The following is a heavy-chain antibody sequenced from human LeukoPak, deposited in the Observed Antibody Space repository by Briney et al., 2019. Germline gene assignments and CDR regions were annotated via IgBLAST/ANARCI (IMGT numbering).Heavy chain of an antibody. CDR3: ARVRFLEWFFDAFDI. D-gene: IGHD3-3*01. CDR1: GYTFTGYY. Sequence: ASVKVSCKASGYTFTGYYMHWVRQAPGQGLEGMGWINPNSGGTNYAQKFQCRVTMTRDKSISPAYTGLSRLTCDDAAEYYCARVRFLEWFFDAFDIWGQGTMVTVSS. CDR2: INPNSGGT. V-gene: IGHV1-2*02. J-gene: IGHJ3*02.